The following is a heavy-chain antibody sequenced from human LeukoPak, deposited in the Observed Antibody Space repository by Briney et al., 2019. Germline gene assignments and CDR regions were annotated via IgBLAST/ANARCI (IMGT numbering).Heavy chain of an antibody. CDR2: ISGSGGIT. V-gene: IGHV3-23*01. D-gene: IGHD6-13*01. J-gene: IGHJ4*02. Sequence: GGSLRLSCSTSGFTFSSYPMSSVPQAPAKVKEWVSLISGSGGITYYADSVKGRFTISRDNSKNTRYLQMDSLRAEDTAVYYCAKDSAAVGGPKTDWGQGTLVTVSS. CDR1: GFTFSSYP. CDR3: AKDSAAVGGPKTD.